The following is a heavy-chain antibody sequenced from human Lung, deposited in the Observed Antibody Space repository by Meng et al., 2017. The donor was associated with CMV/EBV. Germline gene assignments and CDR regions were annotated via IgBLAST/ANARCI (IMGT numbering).Heavy chain of an antibody. D-gene: IGHD2-2*01. Sequence: GESLKISCAASGFTFGGYGMSWVRQAPGKGLEWVSGINWNGGSTGYADSVKGRFTISRDNAKNSLYLQMNSLRAEDTALYYCARVRDPAGDAFDYWGQGTMVTVSS. J-gene: IGHJ3*01. V-gene: IGHV3-20*04. CDR2: INWNGGST. CDR1: GFTFGGYG. CDR3: ARVRDPAGDAFDY.